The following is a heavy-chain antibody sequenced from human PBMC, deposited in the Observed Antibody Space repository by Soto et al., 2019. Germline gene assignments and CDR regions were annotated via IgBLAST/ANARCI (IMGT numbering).Heavy chain of an antibody. V-gene: IGHV4-4*02. J-gene: IGHJ4*02. CDR2: IYHNGST. CDR3: ARHETLHGDYDY. Sequence: PSETLYLTCAVSGGSVSSNNWWSCVRQSPGKGLEWIGDIYHNGSTNYNPSLRGRVTISVVMSNNQFSLKLSSVIAADTAVYYWARHETLHGDYDYWGQGTLVTVSS. CDR1: GGSVSSNNW. D-gene: IGHD4-17*01.